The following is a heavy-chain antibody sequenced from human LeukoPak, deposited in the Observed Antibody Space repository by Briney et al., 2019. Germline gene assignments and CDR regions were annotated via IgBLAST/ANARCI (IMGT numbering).Heavy chain of an antibody. CDR1: GDSISTYF. J-gene: IGHJ5*02. CDR3: ARDTGIAVAGTLRWFDP. D-gene: IGHD6-19*01. Sequence: SETLSLTCTVSGDSISTYFWSWIRQPAGKGLEWIGRFYTNGITNYNPSLKSRVTMSLDTSKNQFSLNLSSVTAADTAVYYCARDTGIAVAGTLRWFDPWGQGTLVTVSS. CDR2: FYTNGIT. V-gene: IGHV4-4*07.